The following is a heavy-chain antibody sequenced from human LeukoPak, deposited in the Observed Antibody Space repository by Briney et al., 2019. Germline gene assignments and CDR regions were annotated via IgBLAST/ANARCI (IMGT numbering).Heavy chain of an antibody. V-gene: IGHV3-23*01. J-gene: IGHJ4*02. CDR1: GFSFSTYG. CDR2: ISGNAATT. D-gene: IGHD2-2*01. CDR3: AKHQYQLLSRVDY. Sequence: GALRLSCVASGFSFSTYGMSWVRQAPGKGLECVSGISGNAATTYYADSVKGRFTISRENSKNTLYLQMDSLRAEDTAVYYCAKHQYQLLSRVDYWGQGTLVTVSS.